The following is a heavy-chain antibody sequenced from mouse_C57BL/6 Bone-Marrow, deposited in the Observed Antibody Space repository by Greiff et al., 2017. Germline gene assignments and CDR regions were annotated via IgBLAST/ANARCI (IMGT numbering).Heavy chain of an antibody. Sequence: QVQLQQPGAELVMPGASVKLSCKASGYTFTSYWMHWVKQRPGQGLEWIGEIDPSDSYTNYNQKFKGKSTLTVDKSSSTAYMQLSSLTAEDSAVYYCARQGRGYWGQGTTLTVSS. CDR2: IDPSDSYT. J-gene: IGHJ2*01. V-gene: IGHV1-69*01. CDR1: GYTFTSYW. CDR3: ARQGRGY. D-gene: IGHD3-3*01.